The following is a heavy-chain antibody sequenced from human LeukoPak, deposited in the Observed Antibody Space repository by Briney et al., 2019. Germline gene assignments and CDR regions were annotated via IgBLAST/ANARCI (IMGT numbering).Heavy chain of an antibody. CDR1: GFTFSTYT. CDR2: IDTSSNYI. J-gene: IGHJ4*02. Sequence: PGRSLRLSCAASGFTFSTYTMSWIRQAPGKGLEWVSAIDTSSNYIYYADSVKGRFTISRDNAKNSLYLQLNSLRAEDTAVYYCARRYCGSTTCQDFDYWGQGTLVTVSS. V-gene: IGHV3-21*01. D-gene: IGHD2-2*01. CDR3: ARRYCGSTTCQDFDY.